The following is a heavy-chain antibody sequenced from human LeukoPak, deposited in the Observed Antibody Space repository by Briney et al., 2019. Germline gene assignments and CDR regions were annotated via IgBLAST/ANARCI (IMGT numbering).Heavy chain of an antibody. CDR3: ARQRRYCSGGSCYDYYYYGTDV. V-gene: IGHV4-59*08. CDR1: GGSISSYY. D-gene: IGHD2-15*01. Sequence: SETLSLTCTVSGGSISSYYWSWIRQPPGKGLEWIGYIYYSGSTNYKPSLKSRVTISVDTSKNQFSLKLSSVTAADTAVYYCARQRRYCSGGSCYDYYYYGTDVWGQGTTVTVSS. J-gene: IGHJ6*02. CDR2: IYYSGST.